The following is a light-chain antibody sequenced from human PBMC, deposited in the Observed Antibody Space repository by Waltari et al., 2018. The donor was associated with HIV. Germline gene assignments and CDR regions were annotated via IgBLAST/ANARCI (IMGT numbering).Light chain of an antibody. CDR3: QSYDSSLRGIL. Sequence: QSVLTQPPSVSGAPGRRVTIPCPGSSSTFAAGIEVHWYQQLPGTAPKLLVYDNTNRPSGVPDRFSGSKSGTSASLGITGLQSEDEADYYCQSYDSSLRGILFGGGTKLTVL. CDR2: DNT. CDR1: SSTFAAGIE. V-gene: IGLV1-40*01. J-gene: IGLJ2*01.